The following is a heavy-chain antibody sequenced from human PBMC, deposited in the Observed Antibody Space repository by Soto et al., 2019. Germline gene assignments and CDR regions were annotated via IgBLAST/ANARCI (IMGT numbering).Heavy chain of an antibody. J-gene: IGHJ4*02. CDR3: ARDAAPMVRGVGTWGY. D-gene: IGHD3-10*01. Sequence: QVQLVQSGAEVKKPGASVKVSCKASGYTFTSYGISWVRQAPGQGLEWMGWISAYNGNTKYAQKLQGRVTMTTDTSTSTAYMELRRLRSDVTAVYYCARDAAPMVRGVGTWGYWGQGTLVTVSS. V-gene: IGHV1-18*04. CDR2: ISAYNGNT. CDR1: GYTFTSYG.